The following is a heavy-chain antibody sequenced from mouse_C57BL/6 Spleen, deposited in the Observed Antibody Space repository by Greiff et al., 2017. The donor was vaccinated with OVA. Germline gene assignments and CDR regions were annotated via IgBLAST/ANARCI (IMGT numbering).Heavy chain of an antibody. J-gene: IGHJ3*01. D-gene: IGHD2-5*01. CDR3: ARTSNYGAY. V-gene: IGHV1-50*01. CDR2: IDPSDSYT. CDR1: GYTFTSYW. Sequence: VQLQQPGAELVKPGASVKLSCKASGYTFTSYWMQWVKQRPGQGLEWIGEIDPSDSYTNYNQKFKGKATLTVDTSSSTAYMQLSSLTSEDSAVYYCARTSNYGAYWGQGTLVTVSA.